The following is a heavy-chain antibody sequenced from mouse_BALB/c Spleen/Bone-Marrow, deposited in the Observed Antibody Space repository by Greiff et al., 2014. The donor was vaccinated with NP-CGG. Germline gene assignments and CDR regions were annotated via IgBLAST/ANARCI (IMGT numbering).Heavy chain of an antibody. CDR2: IDPANGNT. CDR1: GFNIKDTY. Sequence: DVKLVESGAELVKPGASVKLSCTASGFNIKDTYMHWVKQRPEQGLEWIGGIDPANGNTKYDPKFQGKATITADTSSNTAYLQLSSLTSEDTAVYYCALLYGNYDYWGQGTTLTVSS. CDR3: ALLYGNYDY. D-gene: IGHD2-10*02. J-gene: IGHJ2*01. V-gene: IGHV14-3*02.